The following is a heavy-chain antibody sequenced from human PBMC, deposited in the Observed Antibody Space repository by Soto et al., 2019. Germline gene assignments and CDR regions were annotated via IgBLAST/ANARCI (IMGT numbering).Heavy chain of an antibody. Sequence: EVQLVESGGGLVKPGESLTLSCAASGFTFSLFSMTWVRQAPGKGLEWVSSISGGSSYIYYADSVRGRFTISRDNARNSLYLQMDSLRADDTAVYYCARDSDCHSTSCFFSPHVWGQGTTVTVSS. J-gene: IGHJ6*02. CDR2: ISGGSSYI. CDR1: GFTFSLFS. D-gene: IGHD2-2*01. V-gene: IGHV3-21*01. CDR3: ARDSDCHSTSCFFSPHV.